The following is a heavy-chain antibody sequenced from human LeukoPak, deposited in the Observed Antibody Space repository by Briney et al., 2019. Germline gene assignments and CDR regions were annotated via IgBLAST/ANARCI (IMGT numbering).Heavy chain of an antibody. D-gene: IGHD3-22*01. J-gene: IGHJ3*02. CDR3: ARDLLYYYDSSGYYYARGDAFDI. CDR1: GGSISSYY. V-gene: IGHV4-59*12. CDR2: IYYSGST. Sequence: SETLSLTCTVSGGSISSYYWSWIRQPPGKGLEWIGYIYYSGSTNYNPSLKSRVTMSVDTSKNQFSLKLSSVTAADTAVYYCARDLLYYYDSSGYYYARGDAFDIWGQGTMVTVSS.